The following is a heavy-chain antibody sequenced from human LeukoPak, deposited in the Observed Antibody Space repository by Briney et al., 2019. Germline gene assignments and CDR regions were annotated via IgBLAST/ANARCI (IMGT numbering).Heavy chain of an antibody. V-gene: IGHV4-39*02. CDR1: GASISSSSSS. D-gene: IGHD4-17*01. CDR3: ASGTFDDYGDYDRGDYFDH. J-gene: IGHJ4*02. Sequence: PSETLSLTCTVSGASISSSSSSWGWFRQPPGKGPEWIGSIYYSGLTYDNPSLKSLVSISVDPSKNPFSLKVSSVTAADTAVYYCASGTFDDYGDYDRGDYFDHWGQGTLVTVSS. CDR2: IYYSGLT.